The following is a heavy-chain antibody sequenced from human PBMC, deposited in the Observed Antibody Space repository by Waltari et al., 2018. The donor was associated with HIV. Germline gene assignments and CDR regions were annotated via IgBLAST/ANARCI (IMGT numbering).Heavy chain of an antibody. CDR2: INRDGSNT. CDR3: ARGQYYSMDV. J-gene: IGHJ6*02. D-gene: IGHD3-10*01. V-gene: IGHV3-74*01. CDR1: GFTFSSYW. Sequence: EVQLVEPGGGFVQPGGSLILSCAASGFTFSSYWMHWVRQAPGKGLVWVSAINRDGSNTRYAESVKGRFTISRDNAKNTLYLQINSLRFEDTAVYYCARGQYYSMDVWGQGTTVTVSS.